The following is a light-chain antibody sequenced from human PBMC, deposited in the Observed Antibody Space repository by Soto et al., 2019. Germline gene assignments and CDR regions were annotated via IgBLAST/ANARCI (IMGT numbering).Light chain of an antibody. CDR1: QSVSSY. CDR2: DAS. Sequence: EIVLTQSPATLSLSPGERATLSCRASQSVSSYLAWYQHKPGQAPRLLIYDASSRATGIPDRFSGSGSGTDFTLTINRLEPEDFAVYYCQQYGSSPFTFGPGTKVDIK. J-gene: IGKJ3*01. V-gene: IGKV3-20*01. CDR3: QQYGSSPFT.